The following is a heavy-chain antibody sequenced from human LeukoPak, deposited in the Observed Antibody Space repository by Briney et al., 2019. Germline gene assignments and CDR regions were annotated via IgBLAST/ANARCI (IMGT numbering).Heavy chain of an antibody. CDR3: ARQTGSGLFILP. CDR2: IYYSGNT. CDR1: GVSISSSNSY. Sequence: SETLSLTCTVSGVSISSSNSYWGWIRQPPGKGLEWIGSIYYSGNTYYNASLKSQVPISIDTSKNQFSLRLTSVTAADTAVYYCARQTGSGLFILPGGQGTPVTVSS. J-gene: IGHJ4*02. D-gene: IGHD3/OR15-3a*01. V-gene: IGHV4-39*01.